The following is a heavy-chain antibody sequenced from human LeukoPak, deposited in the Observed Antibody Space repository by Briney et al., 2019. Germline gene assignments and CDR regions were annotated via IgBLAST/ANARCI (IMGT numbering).Heavy chain of an antibody. D-gene: IGHD5-24*01. CDR1: GYTFTGYY. CDR2: INPNSGGT. V-gene: IGHV1-2*02. Sequence: ASVTVSCKASGYTFTGYYMHWVRQAPGQGGEWMGWINPNSGGTNYAQKFQGRVTMTRDTSISTAYMELSRLRSDDTAVYYCAREGGDGYNSKAWYFDLWGRGTLVTVSS. J-gene: IGHJ2*01. CDR3: AREGGDGYNSKAWYFDL.